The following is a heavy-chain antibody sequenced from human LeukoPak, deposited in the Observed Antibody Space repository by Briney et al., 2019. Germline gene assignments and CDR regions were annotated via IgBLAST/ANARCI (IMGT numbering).Heavy chain of an antibody. J-gene: IGHJ3*02. CDR2: IIPIFGTA. V-gene: IGHV1-69*13. CDR1: GGTFSSYA. Sequence: ASVKVSCKASGGTFSSYAISWVRQAPGQGLEWMGGIIPIFGTANYAQKFQGRVTITADESTSTVYMELSSLRSEDTAVYYCARGDHVRIYAESSFDIWGQGTMVTVSS. D-gene: IGHD5/OR15-5a*01. CDR3: ARGDHVRIYAESSFDI.